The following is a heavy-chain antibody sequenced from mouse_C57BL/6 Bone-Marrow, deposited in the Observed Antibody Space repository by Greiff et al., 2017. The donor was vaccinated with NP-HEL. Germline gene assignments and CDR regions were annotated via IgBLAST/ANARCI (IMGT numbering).Heavy chain of an antibody. CDR1: GFTFSNYG. J-gene: IGHJ2*01. CDR2: ISSGSSTI. V-gene: IGHV5-17*01. CDR3: ARQGYGNYGGYFDY. D-gene: IGHD2-10*02. Sequence: EVMLVESGGGLVKPGGSLKLSCAASGFTFSNYGMHWVRQAPEKGLEWVAYISSGSSTIYYADTVKGRFTISRDNAKNTLFLQMTSLRSEDTAMYYCARQGYGNYGGYFDYWGQGTTLTVSS.